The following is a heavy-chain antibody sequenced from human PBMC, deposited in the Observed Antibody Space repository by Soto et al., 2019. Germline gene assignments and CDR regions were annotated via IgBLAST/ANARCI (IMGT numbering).Heavy chain of an antibody. CDR2: INHSGSS. J-gene: IGHJ4*02. V-gene: IGHV4-34*01. D-gene: IGHD1-26*01. CDR3: ARLPHSGAYFWY. Sequence: QVQLQQWGAGLLKPSETLSLTCAVYGESFSGYYWSWIRQPPGKGLEWIGEINHSGSSNYNPSLKSRVPISVDTSKNQFSLKLSSVTAADTAVYYCARLPHSGAYFWYWGQGTLVTVSS. CDR1: GESFSGYY.